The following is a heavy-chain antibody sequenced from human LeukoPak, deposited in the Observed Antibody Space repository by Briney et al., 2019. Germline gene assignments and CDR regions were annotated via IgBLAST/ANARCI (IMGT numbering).Heavy chain of an antibody. Sequence: KPSETLSLTCCVSGGSINNYYWSWIRQAPGERPEYIGYIHFSGSAGYNPSLKSRVTISVDTSKKQFSLRLTSVTAADTAVYYCARHEPAWRGAFDIWGQGTMVTVSS. CDR3: ARHEPAWRGAFDI. V-gene: IGHV4-59*08. CDR1: GGSINNYY. CDR2: IHFSGSA. D-gene: IGHD1-14*01. J-gene: IGHJ3*02.